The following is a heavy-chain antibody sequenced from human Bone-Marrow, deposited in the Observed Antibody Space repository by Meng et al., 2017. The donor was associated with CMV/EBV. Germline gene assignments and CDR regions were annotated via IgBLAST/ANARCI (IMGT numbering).Heavy chain of an antibody. J-gene: IGHJ4*02. D-gene: IGHD3-3*01. V-gene: IGHV1-2*02. CDR3: ASGNYDFWSGYLLDY. CDR2: INPNSGGT. Sequence: ASVKVSCKVSGYTFTGYYMHWVRQAPGQGLEWMGWINPNSGGTNYAQKCQGRVTMTRDTSISTAYMELSRLRSDDTAVYYCASGNYDFWSGYLLDYWGQGTLVTVPS. CDR1: GYTFTGYY.